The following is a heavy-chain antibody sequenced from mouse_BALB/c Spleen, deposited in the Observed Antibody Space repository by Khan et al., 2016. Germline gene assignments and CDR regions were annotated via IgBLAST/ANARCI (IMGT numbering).Heavy chain of an antibody. D-gene: IGHD2-3*01. J-gene: IGHJ2*01. V-gene: IGHV1-18*01. Sequence: EVELVESGPDLVKPGASVKISCKASGYSFTGYYMDWVKQSHGKSLEWIGRVNPNNGGTSFNQKFRGKAMLTVDKSSSTAYMELRGLTSEDSAVYYCARDDAYYWGQGTILTVSS. CDR1: GYSFTGYY. CDR3: ARDDAYY. CDR2: VNPNNGGT.